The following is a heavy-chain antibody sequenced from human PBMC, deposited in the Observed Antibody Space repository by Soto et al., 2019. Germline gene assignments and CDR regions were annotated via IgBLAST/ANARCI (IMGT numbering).Heavy chain of an antibody. J-gene: IGHJ5*02. CDR1: GGSISSGDYY. D-gene: IGHD1-1*01. CDR2: IYYSGST. CDR3: ARGPPTKKVDP. V-gene: IGHV4-30-4*01. Sequence: SETLSLTCTVSGGSISSGDYYWSWIRQPPGKGLEWIGYIYYSGSTYYNPSLRSRVTISADTSMNQFSLALTSVTAADTAIYYGARGPPTKKVDPWGQGILVTVS.